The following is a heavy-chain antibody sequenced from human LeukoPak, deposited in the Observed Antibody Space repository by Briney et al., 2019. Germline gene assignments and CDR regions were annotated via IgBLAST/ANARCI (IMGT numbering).Heavy chain of an antibody. CDR3: ARGIFALNWFDP. V-gene: IGHV4-59*01. CDR2: IYYSGST. D-gene: IGHD3-16*02. Sequence: SETLSLTCAVYGGSFSGYYWSWIRQPPGKGLEWIGYIYYSGSTNYNPSLKSRVTISVDTSKNQFSLKLSSVTAADTAVYYCARGIFALNWFDPWGQGTLVTVSS. CDR1: GGSFSGYY. J-gene: IGHJ5*02.